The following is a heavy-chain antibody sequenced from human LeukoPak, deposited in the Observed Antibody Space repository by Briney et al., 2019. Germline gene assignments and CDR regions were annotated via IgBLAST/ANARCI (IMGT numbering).Heavy chain of an antibody. CDR2: ISYDGSSK. D-gene: IGHD1-1*01. J-gene: IGHJ4*02. Sequence: GGSLRLSCAASGFTFSSYAMHWVRQAPGKGLEWVAVISYDGSSKYYADSVKGRFTISRDNSKNTLYLQMNSLRAEDTAVYYCARVNTTEGGINFDYWGQGTLVTVSS. CDR1: GFTFSSYA. CDR3: ARVNTTEGGINFDY. V-gene: IGHV3-30-3*01.